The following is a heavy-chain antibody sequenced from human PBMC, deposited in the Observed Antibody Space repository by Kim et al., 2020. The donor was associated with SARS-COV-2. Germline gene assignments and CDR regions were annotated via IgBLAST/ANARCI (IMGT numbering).Heavy chain of an antibody. CDR2: IRSKAYGGTT. Sequence: GGSLRLSCTASGFTFGDYAMSWFRQAPGKGLEWVGFIRSKAYGGTTEYAASVKGRFTISRDDSKSIAYLQMNSLKTEDTAVYYCTSWGDFWSGYPGAFDIWGQGTMVTVSS. D-gene: IGHD3-3*01. J-gene: IGHJ3*02. CDR1: GFTFGDYA. CDR3: TSWGDFWSGYPGAFDI. V-gene: IGHV3-49*03.